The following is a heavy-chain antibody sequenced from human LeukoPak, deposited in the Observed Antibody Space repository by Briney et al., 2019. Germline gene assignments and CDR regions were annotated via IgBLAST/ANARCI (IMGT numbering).Heavy chain of an antibody. Sequence: GGSLRLSCAASGFTFSNAWMSWVRQAPGKGLEWVGRIKSKTDGGTTDYAAPVKGRFTISRDDSKNTLYLQMNSLKTEDTAVYYCTTDSYYYDSSGYLYYFDYWGQGTLVTVSS. CDR3: TTDSYYYDSSGYLYYFDY. V-gene: IGHV3-15*01. D-gene: IGHD3-22*01. CDR2: IKSKTDGGTT. J-gene: IGHJ4*02. CDR1: GFTFSNAW.